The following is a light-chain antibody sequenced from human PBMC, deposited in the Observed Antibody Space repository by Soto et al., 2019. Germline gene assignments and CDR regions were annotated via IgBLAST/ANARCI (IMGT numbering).Light chain of an antibody. J-gene: IGKJ2*01. CDR3: QQRSNWPLMYT. V-gene: IGKV3-11*01. CDR2: DAS. CDR1: QSVSSY. Sequence: EIVLTQSPATLSLSPGERATLSCRASQSVSSYLAWYQQKPGQAPRLLIYDASNRATGIPAGFSGSGSGTDFTLTISSLEPEDFAVYYCQQRSNWPLMYTFGQGTKLEIK.